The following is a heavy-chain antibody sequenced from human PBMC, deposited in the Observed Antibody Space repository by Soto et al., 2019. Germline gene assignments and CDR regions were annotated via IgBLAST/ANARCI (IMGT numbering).Heavy chain of an antibody. CDR2: IYPGDSDT. Sequence: GESLKISCKGSGYSFTSYWIGWVRQMPGKGLEWMGIIYPGDSDTRYSPSFQGQVTISADKSISTAYLQWSSLKASDTAMYYCARRVRTEYQLYEDAFDIWGQGTMVTVSS. CDR3: ARRVRTEYQLYEDAFDI. D-gene: IGHD2-2*01. CDR1: GYSFTSYW. V-gene: IGHV5-51*01. J-gene: IGHJ3*02.